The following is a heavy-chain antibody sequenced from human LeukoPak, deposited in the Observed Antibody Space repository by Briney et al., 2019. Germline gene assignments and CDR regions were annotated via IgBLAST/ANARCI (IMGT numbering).Heavy chain of an antibody. CDR1: GFTVSSNY. CDR2: IYSGGST. CDR3: HPIFGVVIDY. D-gene: IGHD3-3*01. J-gene: IGHJ4*02. Sequence: GGSLRLSCAASGFTVSSNYMSWVRQAPGKGLEWVSVIYSGGSTYYADSAKGRFTISRDNSKNTLYLQMNSLRAEDTAVYYAHPIFGVVIDYWGQGTLVTVSS. V-gene: IGHV3-53*05.